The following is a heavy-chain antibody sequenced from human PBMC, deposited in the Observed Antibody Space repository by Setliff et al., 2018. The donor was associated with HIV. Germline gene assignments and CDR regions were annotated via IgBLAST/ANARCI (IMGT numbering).Heavy chain of an antibody. V-gene: IGHV4-4*02. CDR1: GDSVTSRNW. D-gene: IGHD3-22*01. CDR2: IYHNGIT. Sequence: SQTLSLTCAVSGDSVTSRNWWSWVRQAPGKGLDWIGEIYHNGITNYNPSLKSRLIMSLDKSKNEISLKLSSVTAADTAAYYCARGGDYYDSTGARAGFGFWGQGTMVTVS. CDR3: ARGGDYYDSTGARAGFGF. J-gene: IGHJ3*01.